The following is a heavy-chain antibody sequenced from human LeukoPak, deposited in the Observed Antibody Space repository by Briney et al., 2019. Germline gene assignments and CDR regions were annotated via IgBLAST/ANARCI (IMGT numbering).Heavy chain of an antibody. CDR2: ISWDGGST. CDR1: GFTFDDYT. CDR3: GKDMASPLLYDFWSGSRDYGMDV. Sequence: GGSLRLSCAASGFTFDDYTMHWVRQAPGKGLEWVSLISWDGGSTYYADSVKGRFTISRDNSKNSLYLQMNSLRTEDTALYYFGKDMASPLLYDFWSGSRDYGMDVWGQGTTVTVSS. D-gene: IGHD3-3*01. V-gene: IGHV3-43*01. J-gene: IGHJ6*02.